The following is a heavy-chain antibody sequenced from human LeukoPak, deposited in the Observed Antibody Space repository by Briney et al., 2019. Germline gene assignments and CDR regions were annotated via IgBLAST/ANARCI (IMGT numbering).Heavy chain of an antibody. CDR3: ARDRRDWFVS. CDR1: GYTFVSFG. V-gene: IGHV1-18*01. Sequence: ASVKVSCKASGYTFVSFGITWVRQAPGQGLEWMGWVSANNGDTIYTEKFQDRVTMTTDTSTNTAYLEVRSLRSDDTAVYYCARDRRDWFVSWGQGTLVTVSS. J-gene: IGHJ5*01. CDR2: VSANNGDT.